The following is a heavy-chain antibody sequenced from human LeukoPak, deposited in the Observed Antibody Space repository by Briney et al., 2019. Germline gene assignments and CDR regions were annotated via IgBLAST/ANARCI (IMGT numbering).Heavy chain of an antibody. D-gene: IGHD6-6*01. CDR1: GGSISSYY. CDR3: ARARGIAARPLFDY. Sequence: SETLSLTCTVSGGSISSYYWSWIRQPPGKGLEWIGYIYYSGSTNYNPSLKSRVTISVDTSKNQFSLKLSSVTAADTAVYYCARARGIAARPLFDYWGQGTLVTGSS. CDR2: IYYSGST. J-gene: IGHJ4*02. V-gene: IGHV4-59*01.